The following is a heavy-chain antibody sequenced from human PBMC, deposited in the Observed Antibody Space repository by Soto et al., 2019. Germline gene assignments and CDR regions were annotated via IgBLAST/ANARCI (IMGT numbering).Heavy chain of an antibody. Sequence: PGGSLRLSCAASGLTFSSYSMNWVRQAPGKGLEWVSSISSSSSYIYYADSVKGRFTISRDNAKNSLYLQMNSLRAEDTAVYYCARGGYSYGSYYYYYGMDVWGQGTTVTVSS. V-gene: IGHV3-21*01. J-gene: IGHJ6*02. CDR3: ARGGYSYGSYYYYYGMDV. D-gene: IGHD5-18*01. CDR2: ISSSSSYI. CDR1: GLTFSSYS.